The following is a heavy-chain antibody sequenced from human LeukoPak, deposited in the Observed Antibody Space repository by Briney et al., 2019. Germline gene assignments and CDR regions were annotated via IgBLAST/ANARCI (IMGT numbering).Heavy chain of an antibody. Sequence: VGSLRLSCAPSRFTLSSYSMNWVRQAPGKGGEWVSSISSSSSYIYYADSVKGRFTTSRDNTKNSLYLQTNSLRAEDRAVYYCARDCGDSYGYPTDYYYYYMDVWGKGATVTVSS. V-gene: IGHV3-21*01. CDR2: ISSSSSYI. CDR3: ARDCGDSYGYPTDYYYYYMDV. D-gene: IGHD5-18*01. J-gene: IGHJ6*03. CDR1: RFTLSSYS.